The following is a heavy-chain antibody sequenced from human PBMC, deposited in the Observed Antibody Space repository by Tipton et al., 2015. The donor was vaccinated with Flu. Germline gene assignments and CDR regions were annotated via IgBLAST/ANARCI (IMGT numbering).Heavy chain of an antibody. CDR1: GFRFNTFW. J-gene: IGHJ4*02. CDR3: ANALKATSRMGDLEFDH. V-gene: IGHV3-7*01. Sequence: AASGFRFNTFWMNWVRQAPGKGLEWVAIIKQDASEKLYVDSVEGRFTISRDNAKNSLSLQMDGLRGDDTAVYYCANALKATSRMGDLEFDHWGQGTLVTVSA. D-gene: IGHD1-1*01. CDR2: IKQDASEK.